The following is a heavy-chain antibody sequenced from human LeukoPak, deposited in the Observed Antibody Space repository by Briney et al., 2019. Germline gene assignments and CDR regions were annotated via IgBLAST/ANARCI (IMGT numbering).Heavy chain of an antibody. CDR2: INPNSGGT. CDR3: ASNIVVAYDAFDI. V-gene: IGHV1-2*02. J-gene: IGHJ3*02. CDR1: EYTFTGYY. D-gene: IGHD2-2*01. Sequence: ASVKVSCKASEYTFTGYYMHWVRQALGQGLEWMGWINPNSGGTNYAQKFQGRVTMTRDTSISTAYMELSRLRSDDTAVYYCASNIVVAYDAFDIWGQGTMVTVSS.